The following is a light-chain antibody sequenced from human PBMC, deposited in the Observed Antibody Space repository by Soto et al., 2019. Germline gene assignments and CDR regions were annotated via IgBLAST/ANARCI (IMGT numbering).Light chain of an antibody. CDR1: QSVSSN. Sequence: ILMTQSLATLSISPGETATLSCRASQSVSSNLAWYQQKFGQPPRLLIYGASTRATGIPARFSGSGSGTEFTLTISSLQSEDFAVYYCQQYNNWRTFGQGTKVDIK. CDR2: GAS. J-gene: IGKJ1*01. CDR3: QQYNNWRT. V-gene: IGKV3-15*01.